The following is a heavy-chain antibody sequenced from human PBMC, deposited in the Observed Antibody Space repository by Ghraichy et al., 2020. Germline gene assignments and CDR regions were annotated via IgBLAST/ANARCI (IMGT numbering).Heavy chain of an antibody. CDR3: AKKSVVWGSDYFDY. Sequence: GGSLRLSCEASGFNFHSYAMAWVRQVPGKGLEWVSTVGSSGTNTYYADSVKGRFTISRDNSQKTMYLQIHSLRDEDTAVYYCAKKSVVWGSDYFDYWGQGTLVTVSS. CDR1: GFNFHSYA. CDR2: VGSSGTNT. D-gene: IGHD3-16*01. V-gene: IGHV3-23*05. J-gene: IGHJ4*02.